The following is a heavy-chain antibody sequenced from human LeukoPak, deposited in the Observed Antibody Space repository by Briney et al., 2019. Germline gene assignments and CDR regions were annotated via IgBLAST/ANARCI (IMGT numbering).Heavy chain of an antibody. Sequence: SETLSLTCTVSGGSTSSSSYYWGWIRQPPGKGLEWIGSIYYSGSTYYNPSLKSRVTISVDTSKNQFSLKLSSVTAADTAVYYCARHLIEKGSRIDYWGQGTLVTVSS. J-gene: IGHJ4*02. CDR1: GGSTSSSSYY. CDR2: IYYSGST. D-gene: IGHD3-16*01. CDR3: ARHLIEKGSRIDY. V-gene: IGHV4-39*01.